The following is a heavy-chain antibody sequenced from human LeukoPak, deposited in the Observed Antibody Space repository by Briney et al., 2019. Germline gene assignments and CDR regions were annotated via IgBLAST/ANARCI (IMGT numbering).Heavy chain of an antibody. J-gene: IGHJ6*03. CDR2: ISGRGDLE. CDR1: GFTFSSYA. CDR3: AREGDFWSGYPIDHYYYMDV. D-gene: IGHD3-3*01. Sequence: GGSLGLSYSASGFTFSSYAMTWVRQAPGKGLEWVSTISGRGDLEFYTESVKGRFTVSRDHSKNTVHLQMDSQRAEDTAIYYCAREGDFWSGYPIDHYYYMDVWGKGTTVTVTS. V-gene: IGHV3-23*01.